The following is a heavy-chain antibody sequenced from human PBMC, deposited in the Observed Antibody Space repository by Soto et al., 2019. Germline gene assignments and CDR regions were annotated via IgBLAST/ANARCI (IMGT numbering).Heavy chain of an antibody. V-gene: IGHV4-39*01. CDR1: GGSISSSSYY. CDR2: IYYSGST. CDR3: ARHLGHRVREFDY. J-gene: IGHJ4*02. D-gene: IGHD3-10*01. Sequence: QLQLQESGPGLVKPSETLSLTCTVSGGSISSSSYYWGWIRQPPGKGLEWIGSIYYSGSTYYNPSLKSRVTISVDTSKNQFSLKLSSVTAADTAVYYCARHLGHRVREFDYWGQGTLVTVSS.